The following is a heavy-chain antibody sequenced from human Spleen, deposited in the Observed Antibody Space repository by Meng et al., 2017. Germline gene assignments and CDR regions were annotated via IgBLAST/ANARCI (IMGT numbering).Heavy chain of an antibody. V-gene: IGHV4-61*08. Sequence: VRLPEAGPGLVRPSETLSPACSFSGGSVSSVGDFWSWIRQPPGKGLEWIGYISHRGNTNYNPSLKSRVTMSIDASKNQFSLMLSSVTAADTAVYYCARGQYYWGQGTLVTVSS. J-gene: IGHJ4*02. CDR3: ARGQYY. CDR1: GGSVSSVGDF. CDR2: ISHRGNT.